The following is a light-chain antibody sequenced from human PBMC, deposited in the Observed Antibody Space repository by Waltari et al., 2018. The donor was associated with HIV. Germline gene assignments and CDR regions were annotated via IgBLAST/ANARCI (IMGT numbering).Light chain of an antibody. CDR3: QSYDSSSQV. CDR1: SASLSSNY. CDR2: ADN. V-gene: IGLV6-57*01. Sequence: NFMLTQPHSVSESPGKTVTISCTRSSASLSSNYVQWYQQRPGSPPTTVIYADNQSPSGVPGRFSGSIDSSSNSASLTISGLKTEDEADYYCQSYDSSSQVFGGGTKLTVL. J-gene: IGLJ3*02.